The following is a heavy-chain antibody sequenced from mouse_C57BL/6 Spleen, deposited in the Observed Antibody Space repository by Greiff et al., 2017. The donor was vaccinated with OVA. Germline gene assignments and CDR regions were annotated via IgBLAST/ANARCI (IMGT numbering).Heavy chain of an antibody. CDR2: ISTYYGDA. D-gene: IGHD2-5*01. CDR3: ADYSNYGYYAMDY. CDR1: GYTFTDYA. Sequence: VHLVESGPELVRPGVSVKISCKGSGYTFTDYAMHWVKQSHAKSLEWIGVISTYYGDASYNQKFKDKATMTVDKSSSTAYMELARLTSEDSAVYYCADYSNYGYYAMDYWGQGTSVTVSS. J-gene: IGHJ4*01. V-gene: IGHV1-67*01.